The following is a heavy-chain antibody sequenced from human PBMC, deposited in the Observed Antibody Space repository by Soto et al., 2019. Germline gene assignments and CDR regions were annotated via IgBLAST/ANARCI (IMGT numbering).Heavy chain of an antibody. D-gene: IGHD1-1*01. CDR1: GGSISSGGTGSY. J-gene: IGHJ4*02. CDR3: ASGHDAYKVRY. V-gene: IGHV4-31*03. CDR2: IYYTGNT. Sequence: QVQLQESGPGLVKPSQTLSLTCTVSGGSISSGGTGSYWTWIRQLPGKGLEWIGYIYYTGNTYYNPSLKSRTTISIDKSENQCSLKLTSVTAAYTAVYFCASGHDAYKVRYWGQGTLVTVSS.